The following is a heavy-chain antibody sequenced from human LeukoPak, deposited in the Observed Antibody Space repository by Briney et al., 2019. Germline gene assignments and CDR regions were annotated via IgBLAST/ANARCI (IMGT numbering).Heavy chain of an antibody. CDR3: ASRVAATTWDY. D-gene: IGHD1-26*01. J-gene: IGHJ4*02. V-gene: IGHV3-21*01. CDR2: ISRSGRNI. CDR1: GFDFSDYT. Sequence: GGSLRLSCAGAGFDFSDYTMNWVRQSPERGLEWVSSISRSGRNIYYADLVKGRFTMSRDNAKNSFYLQMNGLRGDDTAVYYCASRVAATTWDYWGQGTLVTVST.